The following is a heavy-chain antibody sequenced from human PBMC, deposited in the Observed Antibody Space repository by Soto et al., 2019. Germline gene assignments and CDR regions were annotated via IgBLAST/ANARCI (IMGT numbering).Heavy chain of an antibody. D-gene: IGHD7-27*01. V-gene: IGHV3-23*01. CDR1: GFSFSTYG. CDR2: ISGSGGTT. CDR3: AKESDVGIRDY. Sequence: EVQLLESGGGLVQPGGSLRLSCAASGFSFSTYGMSWVRQAPGKGLEWVSAISGSGGTTYYADSVRGRFTISRDNSKNTLYLEMNSLRAEDTAVSYCAKESDVGIRDYWGQGTLVTVSS. J-gene: IGHJ4*02.